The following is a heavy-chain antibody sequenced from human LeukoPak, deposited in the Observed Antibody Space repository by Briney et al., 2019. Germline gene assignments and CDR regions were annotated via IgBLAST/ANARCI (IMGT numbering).Heavy chain of an antibody. D-gene: IGHD3-22*01. J-gene: IGHJ4*02. V-gene: IGHV3-74*01. Sequence: GGSLRLSCAASGFTFSGYWMHWVRQAPGEGQVWVSRTNRDDSDTSYADSVKGRFTISRDKAKSTLYLQMNSLRVEDTAVYYCARSANYFDTSGQDYWGQGTLVTVSS. CDR2: TNRDDSDT. CDR3: ARSANYFDTSGQDY. CDR1: GFTFSGYW.